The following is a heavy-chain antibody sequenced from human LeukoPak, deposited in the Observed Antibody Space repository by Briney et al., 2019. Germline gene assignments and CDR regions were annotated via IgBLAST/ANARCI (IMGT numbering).Heavy chain of an antibody. CDR1: GASIRNYY. J-gene: IGHJ3*02. CDR2: IYTSGSS. CDR3: ARDAEYSRSSFAFDI. Sequence: PSETLSLTCTVSGASIRNYYWSWIRQAAGKGLEGIGRIYTSGSSNYNPSLKSRVTLSLDTSKNQFSLELTSVTAADTAVYYCARDAEYSRSSFAFDIWGQGTMVTVSS. D-gene: IGHD6-6*01. V-gene: IGHV4-4*07.